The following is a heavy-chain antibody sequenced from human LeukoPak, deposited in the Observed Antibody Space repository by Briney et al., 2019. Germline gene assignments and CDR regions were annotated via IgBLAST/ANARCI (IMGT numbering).Heavy chain of an antibody. CDR3: AREGSEDTAMGLTWFDP. CDR1: GYTFTSYD. D-gene: IGHD5-18*01. V-gene: IGHV1-8*03. Sequence: ASVTVSFKASGYTFTSYDINWVRQATGQGLEWMGWVNPNSGNTGYAQKFQGRGTITRDTAISTDYMEVRRLRAEDTPVYYCAREGSEDTAMGLTWFDPWGQGTLVTVSS. J-gene: IGHJ5*02. CDR2: VNPNSGNT.